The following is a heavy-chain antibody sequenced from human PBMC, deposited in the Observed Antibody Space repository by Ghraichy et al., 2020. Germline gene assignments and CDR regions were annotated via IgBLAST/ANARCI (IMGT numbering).Heavy chain of an antibody. J-gene: IGHJ4*02. CDR1: GYTFTSYG. CDR2: ISAYNGNT. D-gene: IGHD2-21*02. V-gene: IGHV1-18*04. CDR3: ARLNCGGDCREYYFDY. Sequence: ASVKVSCKASGYTFTSYGISWVRQAPGQGLEWMGWISAYNGNTNYAQKLQGRVTMTTDTSTSTAYMELRSLRSDDTAVYYCARLNCGGDCREYYFDYWGQGTLVTVSS.